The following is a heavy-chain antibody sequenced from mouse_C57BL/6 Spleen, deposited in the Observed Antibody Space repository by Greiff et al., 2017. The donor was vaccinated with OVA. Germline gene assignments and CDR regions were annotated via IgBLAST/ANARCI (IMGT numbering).Heavy chain of an antibody. Sequence: QVQLQQSGAELARPGASVKMSCKASGYTFTSYTMHWVKQRPGQGLEWIGYINPSSGYTKYNQKFKDKATLTADKSSSTAYMQLSSLTSEDSAVYYCARGILQAFDYWGQGTTLTVSS. D-gene: IGHD3-2*02. V-gene: IGHV1-4*01. CDR2: INPSSGYT. CDR3: ARGILQAFDY. J-gene: IGHJ2*01. CDR1: GYTFTSYT.